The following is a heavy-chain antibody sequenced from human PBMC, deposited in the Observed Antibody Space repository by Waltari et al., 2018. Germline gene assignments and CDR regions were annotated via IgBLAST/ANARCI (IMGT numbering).Heavy chain of an antibody. J-gene: IGHJ3*02. Sequence: QVQLQQWGAGLLKPSETLSLTCAVYGGSFSGYRWTWIRRPPGKGLEGIGEIRHSGATNNTPSLKSRVTISIDTSKNQFSLKLSSVTAADTAVYYCARQEIIVEVTGDGFDIWGQGTMVTVSS. CDR1: GGSFSGYR. D-gene: IGHD2-21*02. V-gene: IGHV4-34*01. CDR2: IRHSGAT. CDR3: ARQEIIVEVTGDGFDI.